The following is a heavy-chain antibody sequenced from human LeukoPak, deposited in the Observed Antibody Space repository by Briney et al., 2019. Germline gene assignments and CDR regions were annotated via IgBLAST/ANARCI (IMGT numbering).Heavy chain of an antibody. D-gene: IGHD1-20*01. CDR3: ARSYNWNDGSVNWFDP. Sequence: GASVKVSCKASGYTFTSYGISWVRQAPGQGLEWMGWISAYNGNTNYAQKLQGRVTMTTDTSTSTAYMELRSLRSDDTAVYYCARSYNWNDGSVNWFDPWGHGTLVTVSS. CDR2: ISAYNGNT. J-gene: IGHJ5*02. CDR1: GYTFTSYG. V-gene: IGHV1-18*01.